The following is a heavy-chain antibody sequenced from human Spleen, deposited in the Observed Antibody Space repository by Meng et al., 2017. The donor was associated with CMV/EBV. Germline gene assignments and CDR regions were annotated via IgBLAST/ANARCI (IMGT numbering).Heavy chain of an antibody. CDR1: GFTFSSYG. D-gene: IGHD3-10*01. J-gene: IGHJ4*02. CDR2: IYSGGST. Sequence: GESLKISCAASGFTFSSYGMNWVRQAPGKGLEWVSVIYSGGSTYYADSVKGRFTISRDNSKNTLYLQMNSLRAEDTAVYYCARYYYGSGSHFDYWGQGTLVTVSS. CDR3: ARYYYGSGSHFDY. V-gene: IGHV3-66*02.